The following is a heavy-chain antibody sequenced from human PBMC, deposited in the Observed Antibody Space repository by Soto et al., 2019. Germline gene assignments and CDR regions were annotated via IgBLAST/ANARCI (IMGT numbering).Heavy chain of an antibody. J-gene: IGHJ4*02. D-gene: IGHD1-1*01. CDR3: ARRYGYSFDY. CDR1: VGSFSGYY. CDR2: IYYSGST. V-gene: IGHV4-59*08. Sequence: SETLSLTCAFYVGSFSGYYWSWIRQPPEKGLEWIGYIYYSGSTNYNPSLKSRVTISVDTSKNQFSLKLSSVTAADTAVYYCARRYGYSFDYWGQGTLVNVSS.